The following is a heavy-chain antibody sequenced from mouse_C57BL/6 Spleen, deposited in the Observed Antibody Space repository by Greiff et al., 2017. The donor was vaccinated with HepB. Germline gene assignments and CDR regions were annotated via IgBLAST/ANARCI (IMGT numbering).Heavy chain of an antibody. CDR1: GFNITDDY. CDR2: IDPKNGDT. J-gene: IGHJ3*01. D-gene: IGHD2-12*01. CDR3: TTLYCYYTLAY. Sequence: VQLKQSGAELVRPGASVKLSCTASGFNITDDYMHWVKQRPEQGLEWIGWIDPKNGDTEYASKFQGKATITADTSSSTAYMQRSSLTSEDTAVYDCTTLYCYYTLAYGGQGTPVTVSA. V-gene: IGHV14-4*01.